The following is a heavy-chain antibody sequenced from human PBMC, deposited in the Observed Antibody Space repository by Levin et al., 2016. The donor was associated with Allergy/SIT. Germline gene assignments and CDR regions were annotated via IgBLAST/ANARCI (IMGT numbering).Heavy chain of an antibody. V-gene: IGHV4-59*01. J-gene: IGHJ4*02. Sequence: GSLRLSCTVSGGSISSYYWSWIRQPPGKGLEWIGYIYYSGSTNYNPSLKSRVTISVDTSKNQFSLKLSSVTAADTAVYYCARDQPGGPFDYWGQGTLVTVSS. CDR1: GGSISSYY. CDR2: IYYSGST. CDR3: ARDQPGGPFDY.